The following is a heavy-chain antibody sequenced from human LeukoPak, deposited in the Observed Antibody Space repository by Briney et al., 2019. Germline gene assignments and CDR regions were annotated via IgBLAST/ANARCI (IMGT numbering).Heavy chain of an antibody. D-gene: IGHD3-9*01. CDR1: GFTFGGYS. CDR2: ITSSGSSM. J-gene: IGHJ3*01. CDR3: SRDIHEVLTGDDAFDV. Sequence: KAGGSLRLSCAGSGFTFGGYSLNWVRQAPGKGLEWVSSITSSGSSMYYADSVKGRFTISRDNAESSVYLQMNSLRVDDTGLYYCSRDIHEVLTGDDAFDVRGQGTVVTVSS. V-gene: IGHV3-21*03.